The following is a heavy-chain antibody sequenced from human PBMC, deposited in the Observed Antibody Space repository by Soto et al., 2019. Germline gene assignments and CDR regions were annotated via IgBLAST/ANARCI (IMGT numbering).Heavy chain of an antibody. V-gene: IGHV4-34*01. D-gene: IGHD5-12*01. CDR2: KNHSAST. CDR1: GGSFSGYY. CDR3: ARGSRNTGYGTGAGFYYYYNGMDV. Sequence: QVQLQQWGAGLLKPEETLSLTCAVYGGSFSGYYWSWVRQPPGKGLEWIGEKNHSASTNYSRSLKRRVSICIDTFRNHLSPALRSLTAVDTAVYSCARGSRNTGYGTGAGFYYYYNGMDVWGQGTTVTVSS. J-gene: IGHJ6*02.